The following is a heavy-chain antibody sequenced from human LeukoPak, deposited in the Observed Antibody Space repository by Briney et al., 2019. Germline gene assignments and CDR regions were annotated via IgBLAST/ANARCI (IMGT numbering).Heavy chain of an antibody. CDR2: ISSDRRKP. CDR1: GFTFNNYA. V-gene: IGHV3-30*04. CDR3: ARDFGYASGTYMVY. Sequence: HTGGSLRLSCEASGFTFNNYAMQWVRQAPGRGLEWVAVISSDRRKPYYADAVKGRFTISRDNSKNTVYMQMNGLRAEDTAMYYCARDFGYASGTYMVYWGQGTLVTVSS. J-gene: IGHJ4*02. D-gene: IGHD1-26*01.